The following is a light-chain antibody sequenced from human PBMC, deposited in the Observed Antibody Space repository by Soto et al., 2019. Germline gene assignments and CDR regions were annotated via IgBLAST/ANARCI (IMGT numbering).Light chain of an antibody. Sequence: QSVLTQPPSVSGAPGQRVTISCTGSSSNIGAGYDVHWYQQLPGTAPKLLIYGNSNRPSGVPDRFSGSKPGTSAYLAITGLQAEDEADYYCQSYDSSLSGFYVFGTGTKVTVL. J-gene: IGLJ1*01. CDR2: GNS. V-gene: IGLV1-40*01. CDR3: QSYDSSLSGFYV. CDR1: SSNIGAGYD.